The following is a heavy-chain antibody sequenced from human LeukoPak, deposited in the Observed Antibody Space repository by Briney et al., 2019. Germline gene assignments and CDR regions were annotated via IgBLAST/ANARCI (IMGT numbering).Heavy chain of an antibody. J-gene: IGHJ4*02. Sequence: GGSLRLSCAASGFTFSSSAMNWVRQAPGKGLEWVSAISGSGGSTYYADSVKGRFTIARDNAKNSLYLQMNSLRAEDTAVYYCARVSGYDYDYFDYWGQGPLVTVSS. CDR2: ISGSGGST. CDR3: ARVSGYDYDYFDY. V-gene: IGHV3-23*01. D-gene: IGHD5-12*01. CDR1: GFTFSSSA.